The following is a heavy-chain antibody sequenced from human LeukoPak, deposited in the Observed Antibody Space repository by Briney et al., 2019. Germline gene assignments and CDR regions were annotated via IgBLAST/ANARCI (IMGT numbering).Heavy chain of an antibody. D-gene: IGHD4-11*01. J-gene: IGHJ6*02. CDR1: GFTFSNYG. V-gene: IGHV3-30*18. Sequence: GGSLRLSCAASGFTFSNYGMHWVRPAPGKGLEWVAIISYDGNNKYYAGSVKGRFTISRDNSKNTLYLRMNSLRAEDTAVYYCAKDRETVIRTFYHHYYGMDVWGQGTPVTVSS. CDR3: AKDRETVIRTFYHHYYGMDV. CDR2: ISYDGNNK.